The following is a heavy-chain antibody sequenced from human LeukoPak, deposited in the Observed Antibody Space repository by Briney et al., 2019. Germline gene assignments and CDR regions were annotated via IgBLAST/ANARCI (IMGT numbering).Heavy chain of an antibody. V-gene: IGHV3-23*01. J-gene: IGHJ3*02. CDR2: ISGSGGST. D-gene: IGHD3-22*01. CDR1: GFTFSSYG. CDR3: AKDLHYYDSSGSYAFDI. Sequence: PGGSLRLSCAASGFTFSSYGMSWVRQAPGKGLEWVSAISGSGGSTYYADSVKGRFTISRDNSKNTLYLQMNSLRAEDTAVYYCAKDLHYYDSSGSYAFDIWGQGTMVTVSS.